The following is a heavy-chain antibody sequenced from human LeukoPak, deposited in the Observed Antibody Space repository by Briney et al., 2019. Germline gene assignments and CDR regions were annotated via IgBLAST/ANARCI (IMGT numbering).Heavy chain of an antibody. J-gene: IGHJ5*02. CDR2: IYYSGST. V-gene: IGHV4-30-4*08. D-gene: IGHD2-2*01. CDR3: ARVCDCSSTSCRRAWFDP. Sequence: SETLSLTCTVSGGSISSGDYYWSWIRQPPGKGLEWIGYIYYSGSTYYNPSLKSRATISVDTSKNQFSLKLSSVTAADTAVYYCARVCDCSSTSCRRAWFDPWGQGTLVTVSS. CDR1: GGSISSGDYY.